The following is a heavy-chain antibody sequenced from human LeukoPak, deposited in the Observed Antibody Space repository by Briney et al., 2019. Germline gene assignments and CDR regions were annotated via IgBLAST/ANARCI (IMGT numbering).Heavy chain of an antibody. V-gene: IGHV4-39*07. CDR2: IYYTGTT. J-gene: IGHJ5*02. D-gene: IGHD1-1*01. Sequence: SETLFLTCTVFGGSMNINNYYWAWIRQPPGKELESIGSIYYTGTTYYNPSLNYRVTISVDTSKNQFSLRLTSVTAADTAVYYCARDSIRVQTGTTPWGRGTLVTVSS. CDR1: GGSMNINNYY. CDR3: ARDSIRVQTGTTP.